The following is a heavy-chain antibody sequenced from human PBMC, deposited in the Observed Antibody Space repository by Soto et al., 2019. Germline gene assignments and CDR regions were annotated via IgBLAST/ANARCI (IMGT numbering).Heavy chain of an antibody. V-gene: IGHV3-30*18. D-gene: IGHD6-13*01. CDR2: ISYDGSNK. CDR1: GFTFSSYG. Sequence: GGSLRLSCAASGFTFSSYGMHWVRQAPGKGLEWVAVISYDGSNKYYADSVKGRFTISRDNSKNTLYLQMNSLRAEDTAVYYWAKSDYSSSSRYYYYYMDVWGKGTTVTVSS. CDR3: AKSDYSSSSRYYYYYMDV. J-gene: IGHJ6*03.